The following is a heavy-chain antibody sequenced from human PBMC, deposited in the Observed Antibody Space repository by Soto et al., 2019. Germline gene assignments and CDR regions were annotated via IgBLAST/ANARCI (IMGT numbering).Heavy chain of an antibody. CDR1: GYTFTGYF. CDR3: ARGGGTILAPLP. J-gene: IGHJ5*02. Sequence: ASVKVSCXAFGYTFTGYFMHWVRQAPGQGLEWLGWINPNSGATKYAQKFQGRVTLTRDTSINTAYMEMSMLRSDDTAVYYCARGGGTILAPLPWGQGTLVTVSS. V-gene: IGHV1-2*02. D-gene: IGHD3-3*01. CDR2: INPNSGAT.